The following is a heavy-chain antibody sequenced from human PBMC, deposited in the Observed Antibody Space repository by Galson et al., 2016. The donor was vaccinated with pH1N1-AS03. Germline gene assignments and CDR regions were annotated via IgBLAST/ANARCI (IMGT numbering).Heavy chain of an antibody. CDR1: GGSVSDNNW. CDR2: VYRSGST. CDR3: ARVSAGLTGYYYAMDV. Sequence: TLSLTCAVSGGSVSDNNWWSWVRQPPGKGLEWIGEVYRSGSTNYNPSLKSRVTISLDKSKNQLYLRLTSVTAADTAVYYCARVSAGLTGYYYAMDVWGQGTTVTVSS. D-gene: IGHD4/OR15-4a*01. J-gene: IGHJ6*02. V-gene: IGHV4-4*02.